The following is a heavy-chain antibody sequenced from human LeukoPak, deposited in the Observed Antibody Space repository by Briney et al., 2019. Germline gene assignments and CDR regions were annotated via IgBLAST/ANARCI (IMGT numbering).Heavy chain of an antibody. Sequence: AGSLTLSCAASGFTISSYCMHWVRQAPGKGLEWVAFIRYDGSNKYYADSEKGRFTISRDNSKNTLYLQMNSVRAEDTAVYYCAKDQRLVDVGDYWGQGTMVTVSS. V-gene: IGHV3-30*02. D-gene: IGHD6-13*01. CDR1: GFTISSYC. CDR2: IRYDGSNK. J-gene: IGHJ4*02. CDR3: AKDQRLVDVGDY.